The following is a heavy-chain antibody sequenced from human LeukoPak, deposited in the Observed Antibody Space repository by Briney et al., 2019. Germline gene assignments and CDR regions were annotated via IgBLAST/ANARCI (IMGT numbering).Heavy chain of an antibody. CDR3: ARAGDLDAFDI. D-gene: IGHD1-1*01. J-gene: IGHJ3*02. Sequence: WIGRIYTSGSTNYNPSLKSRVTISVDTSKNQFSLKLNSVTAADTAVYYCARAGDLDAFDIWGQGTMVTVSS. CDR2: IYTSGST. V-gene: IGHV4-61*02.